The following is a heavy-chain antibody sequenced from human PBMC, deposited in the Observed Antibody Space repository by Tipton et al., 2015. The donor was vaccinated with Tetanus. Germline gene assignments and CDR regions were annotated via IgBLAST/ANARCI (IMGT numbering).Heavy chain of an antibody. CDR2: IYYSGST. CDR3: ARVAAAGAHFDY. D-gene: IGHD6-13*01. J-gene: IGHJ4*02. V-gene: IGHV4-31*03. CDR1: GGSISSGGYY. Sequence: TLSLTCTVSGGSISSGGYYWSWIRQHPGKGLEWIGYIYYSGSTYYNPSLKSRVTISVDTSKNQFSLKLSSVTAADTAVYYCARVAAAGAHFDYWGQGTLVTVSS.